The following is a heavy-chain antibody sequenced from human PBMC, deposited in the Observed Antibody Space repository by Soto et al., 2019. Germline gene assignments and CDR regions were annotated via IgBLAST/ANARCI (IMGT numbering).Heavy chain of an antibody. CDR1: GFTFITYG. V-gene: IGHV3-33*01. CDR3: ARDRDTSVFDI. CDR2: IWYDGSNK. D-gene: IGHD5-18*01. J-gene: IGHJ3*02. Sequence: GGSLRLSCAASGFTFITYGMHWVRQAPGKGLEWVALIWYDGSNKYYTDSVKGRFTISRDSSKNTLYLQMNGLRAEDTAVYYCARDRDTSVFDIWGQGTMVPVSS.